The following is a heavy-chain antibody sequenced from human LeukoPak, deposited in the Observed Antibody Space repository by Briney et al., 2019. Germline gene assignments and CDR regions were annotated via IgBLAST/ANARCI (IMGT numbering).Heavy chain of an antibody. D-gene: IGHD6-19*01. CDR1: GGSFSGYY. CDR3: ARSYTTGWYFDF. CDR2: INHSGST. Sequence: SETLSLTCAVYGGSFSGYYWSWIRQPPGKGLEWIGEINHSGSTNYNPSLKSRVTISVDTSKNQFSLELSSVTAADTAVYYCARSYTTGWYFDFWGQGTLVTVSS. J-gene: IGHJ4*02. V-gene: IGHV4-34*01.